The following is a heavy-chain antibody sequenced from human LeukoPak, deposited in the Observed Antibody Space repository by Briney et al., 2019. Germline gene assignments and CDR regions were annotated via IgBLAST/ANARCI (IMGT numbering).Heavy chain of an antibody. CDR1: GFTLSSHW. D-gene: IGHD3-10*01. V-gene: IGHV3-7*01. CDR2: IKKDGSEK. Sequence: PGGSLRLSCAASGFTLSSHWMAWVRQAPGKGLEWVANIKKDGSEKNYVDSVKGRFTISRDNAKNSLYLQMNSLRVEDTAVYYCARAPITMVRGGLYYFDYWGQGTLVTVSS. CDR3: ARAPITMVRGGLYYFDY. J-gene: IGHJ4*02.